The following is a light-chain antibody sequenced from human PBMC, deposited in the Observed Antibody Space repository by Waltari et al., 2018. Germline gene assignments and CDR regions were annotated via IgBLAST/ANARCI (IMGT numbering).Light chain of an antibody. J-gene: IGKJ1*01. Sequence: AIRITQSPSSLSASTGDRVTITCRAGQGISSYLAWYQQKPGKAPKLLIYAASTLQSGVPSRFSGSGSGTDFTLTISCLQSEDFATYYCQQYYSYPQTFGQGTKVEIK. CDR1: QGISSY. CDR2: AAS. V-gene: IGKV1-8*01. CDR3: QQYYSYPQT.